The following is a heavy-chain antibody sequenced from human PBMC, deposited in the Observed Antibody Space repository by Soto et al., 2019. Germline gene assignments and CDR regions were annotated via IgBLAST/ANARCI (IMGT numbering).Heavy chain of an antibody. CDR3: ARVAYCGGDCYRTYYYYYGMDV. CDR2: INHSGST. J-gene: IGHJ6*02. CDR1: GGSFSGYY. D-gene: IGHD2-21*02. V-gene: IGHV4-34*01. Sequence: PSETLSLTGAVYGGSFSGYYWSWIRQPPGKGLEWIGEINHSGSTNYNPSLKSRVTISVDTSKNQFSLKLSSVTAADTAVYYCARVAYCGGDCYRTYYYYYGMDVWGQGTTVTVS.